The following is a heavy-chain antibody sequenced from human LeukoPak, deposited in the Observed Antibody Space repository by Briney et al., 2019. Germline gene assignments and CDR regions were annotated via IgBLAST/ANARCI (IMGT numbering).Heavy chain of an antibody. Sequence: ASVKVSCKASGYTFTSYDINWVRQATGQGLEWMGWMNPNSGNTGYAQKFQGRVTMTRNTSISTAYMELSSLRSEDTAVYYCARGVTMVRGVIKTNYYFDYWGQGTLVTVSP. CDR3: ARGVTMVRGVIKTNYYFDY. D-gene: IGHD3-10*01. V-gene: IGHV1-8*01. J-gene: IGHJ4*02. CDR1: GYTFTSYD. CDR2: MNPNSGNT.